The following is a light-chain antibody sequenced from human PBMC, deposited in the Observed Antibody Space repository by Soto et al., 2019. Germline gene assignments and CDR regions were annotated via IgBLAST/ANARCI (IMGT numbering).Light chain of an antibody. V-gene: IGLV1-40*01. CDR1: SSNLGAGHN. CDR2: SDT. Sequence: QSVLTQPPSVSGAPGQGVAISCTGTSSNLGAGHNVHWYQQLPGTVPKLLIYSDTNRPSGVPDRFSASKSGTSAVLAITGLQAEDEADYFCQSYDNSLNGVVFGGGAKLTLL. CDR3: QSYDNSLNGVV. J-gene: IGLJ3*02.